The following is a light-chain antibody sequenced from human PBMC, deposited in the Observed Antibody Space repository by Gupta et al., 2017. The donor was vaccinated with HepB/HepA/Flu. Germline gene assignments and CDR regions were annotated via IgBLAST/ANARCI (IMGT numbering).Light chain of an antibody. J-gene: IGLJ1*01. CDR2: RNN. V-gene: IGLV1-47*01. CDR3: AAGDDSRSGYV. CDR1: SSNIGSNY. Sequence: QSVLTQPPSASATPGQRVTISCSGSSSNIGSNYVYWYQQLPGTAPKLLIYRNNQRPSGVPDRFSGSKSGTSASLAISGLRAEDEADYYCAAGDDSRSGYVFGTGTKVTVL.